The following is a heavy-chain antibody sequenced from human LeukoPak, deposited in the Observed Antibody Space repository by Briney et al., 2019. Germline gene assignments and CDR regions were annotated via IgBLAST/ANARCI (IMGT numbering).Heavy chain of an antibody. V-gene: IGHV1-46*01. J-gene: IGHJ4*02. CDR1: GYSLTTYY. CDR2: INPSSGST. D-gene: IGHD2-15*01. CDR3: ASRASCSGGSCYMFDY. Sequence: ASVKVSCTASGYSLTTYYIHWVRQAPGQGLEWIGIINPSSGSTSYAQKFQGRVTMTRDTSTSTVYMELSSLRSEDTAVYYCASRASCSGGSCYMFDYWGQGTLVTVSS.